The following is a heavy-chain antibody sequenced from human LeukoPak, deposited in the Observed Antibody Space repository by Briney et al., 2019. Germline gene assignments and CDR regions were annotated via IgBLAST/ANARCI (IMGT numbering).Heavy chain of an antibody. Sequence: SETLSLTCTVSGGSISSYYWSWIRQRQGRGLEWIGYIYYSGSTNYNPSLKSRVTISVDTSKNQFSLKLSSVTAADTAVYYCARDRGDFDYWGQGTLVTVSS. CDR1: GGSISSYY. CDR2: IYYSGST. CDR3: ARDRGDFDY. V-gene: IGHV4-59*01. D-gene: IGHD3-16*01. J-gene: IGHJ4*02.